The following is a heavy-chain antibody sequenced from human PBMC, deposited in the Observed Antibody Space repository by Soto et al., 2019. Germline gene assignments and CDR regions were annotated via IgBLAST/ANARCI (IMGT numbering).Heavy chain of an antibody. J-gene: IGHJ3*02. D-gene: IGHD3-9*01. Sequence: QVQLVQSGAEVKKPGASVRVSCKTSGYSFAGHYLHWVRQAPGQGLDWMGWINPNSGRTIYPQKFQGRVTMTRDTSISTAYLVLTSLRSDDTAVYYCARDSHYDILTGYSRNAFDMWGRGTVVTVSS. CDR1: GYSFAGHY. CDR2: INPNSGRT. CDR3: ARDSHYDILTGYSRNAFDM. V-gene: IGHV1-2*02.